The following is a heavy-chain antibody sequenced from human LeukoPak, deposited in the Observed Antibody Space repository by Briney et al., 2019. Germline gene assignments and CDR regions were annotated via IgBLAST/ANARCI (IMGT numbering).Heavy chain of an antibody. CDR3: AGKPYNVGTYYNNWFDP. Sequence: GGSLRLSCAASGLTFSSYGFPWVRQSPGKGLGWVAVISNHGSNRYYADSVKGRFTISRDNSENTVFLQMNSLRPEDTALYYCAGKPYNVGTYYNNWFDPWGLGTLVTVSS. V-gene: IGHV3-30*02. CDR1: GLTFSSYG. CDR2: ISNHGSNR. D-gene: IGHD3-10*01. J-gene: IGHJ5*02.